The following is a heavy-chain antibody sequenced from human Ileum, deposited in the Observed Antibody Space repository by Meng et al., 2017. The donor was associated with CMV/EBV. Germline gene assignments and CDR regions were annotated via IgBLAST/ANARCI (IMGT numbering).Heavy chain of an antibody. V-gene: IGHV3-23*03. CDR1: GFAFSTYS. J-gene: IGHJ6*02. CDR2: IYGDASGT. Sequence: GGSLRLSCSASGFAFSTYSMNWVRQAPGKGLEWLSIIYGDASGTIYADSVKGRFTISRDNAKNSLYLQMNSLRAEDTAVYYCARDARVVVPVPDYYGMDVWGQGTTVTGYS. D-gene: IGHD2-2*01. CDR3: ARDARVVVPVPDYYGMDV.